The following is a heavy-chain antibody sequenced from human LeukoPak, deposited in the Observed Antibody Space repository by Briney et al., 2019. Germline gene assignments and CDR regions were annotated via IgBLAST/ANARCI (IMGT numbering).Heavy chain of an antibody. J-gene: IGHJ5*02. CDR3: ARASVYYYDSSGYYSEDWFDP. D-gene: IGHD3-22*01. CDR2: MNPNSGNT. Sequence: ASVKVSCKASGYTFTSYDINWVRQATGQGLEWMGWMNPNSGNTGYAQKFQGRVTMTRNTSISTAYMELSSLRSEDTAVYYCARASVYYYDSSGYYSEDWFDPWGQGTLVTVSS. V-gene: IGHV1-8*01. CDR1: GYTFTSYD.